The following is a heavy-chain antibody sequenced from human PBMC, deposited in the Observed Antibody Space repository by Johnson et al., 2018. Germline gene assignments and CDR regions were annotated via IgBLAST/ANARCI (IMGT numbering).Heavy chain of an antibody. CDR3: TSDGCPDWFDP. CDR2: IRSKTDGGTA. CDR1: GFTFTNAW. Sequence: EVQLVESGGGLVQPGGSLRLSCTASGFTFTNAWMSWVRQAPGKGLEWVGRIRSKTDGGTADYAAPVKGRFTISRDDSRNTLYLQMKSLKTEDPGVYYFTSDGCPDWFDPWGQGTLVTVSS. D-gene: IGHD3-10*01. V-gene: IGHV3-15*05. J-gene: IGHJ5*02.